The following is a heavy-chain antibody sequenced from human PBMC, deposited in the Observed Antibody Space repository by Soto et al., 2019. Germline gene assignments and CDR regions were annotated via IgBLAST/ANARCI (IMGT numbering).Heavy chain of an antibody. Sequence: QVQLVQSGAEGKKPGATVKVSCKSSGYTFTSYDINWVRQATGQGLEWMGWMNPNSGNTGYAQKFQGRVTITRNTSISTAYMELSSLRSEDTAVYDCAREPRSSWRFDYWGQGTLVTVSS. CDR2: MNPNSGNT. CDR3: AREPRSSWRFDY. J-gene: IGHJ4*02. D-gene: IGHD6-13*01. V-gene: IGHV1-8*01. CDR1: GYTFTSYD.